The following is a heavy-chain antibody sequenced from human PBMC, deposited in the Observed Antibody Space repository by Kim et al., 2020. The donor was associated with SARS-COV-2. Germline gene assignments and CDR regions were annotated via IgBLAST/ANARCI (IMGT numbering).Heavy chain of an antibody. CDR2: IGITGGNT. J-gene: IGHJ4*02. D-gene: IGHD2-2*01. V-gene: IGHV3-23*01. Sequence: GGSLRLSCEASGFTFTNYAMTWVRHAPGKGLEWVASIGITGGNTYYADSVKGRFTISRDNSRDTLFLHMNSLRAEDTAVYYCTKRTSGAWCFDYWGQGTLVTVSS. CDR1: GFTFTNYA. CDR3: TKRTSGAWCFDY.